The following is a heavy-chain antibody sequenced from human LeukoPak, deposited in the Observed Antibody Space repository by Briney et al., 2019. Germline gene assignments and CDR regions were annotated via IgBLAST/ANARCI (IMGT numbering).Heavy chain of an antibody. CDR3: ARSGGVVPAPDY. CDR1: GGTFSSYA. Sequence: ASVKVSCKASGGTFSSYAISWVRQAPGQGLEWMGGIIPIFGTANYAQKFQGRVTITADESTSTAYMELSSLRSEDTAVYYCARSGGVVPAPDYWGQGTLVTVSS. V-gene: IGHV1-69*13. CDR2: IIPIFGTA. D-gene: IGHD2-2*01. J-gene: IGHJ4*02.